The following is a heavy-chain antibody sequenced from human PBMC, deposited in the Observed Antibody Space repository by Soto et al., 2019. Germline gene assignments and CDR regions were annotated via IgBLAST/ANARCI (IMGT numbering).Heavy chain of an antibody. CDR1: GFTFSDYY. CDR2: ISSSGSTI. V-gene: IGHV3-11*01. CDR3: AGAGIAAAGSWYFDL. J-gene: IGHJ2*01. Sequence: QVQLVESGGGLVKPGGSLRLSCAASGFTFSDYYMSWIRQAPGKGLEWVSCISSSGSTIYYADSVKGRFTIPRDNAKNALALQMNSLRAEDTAVYYCAGAGIAAAGSWYFDLWGRGTLVTVSS. D-gene: IGHD6-13*01.